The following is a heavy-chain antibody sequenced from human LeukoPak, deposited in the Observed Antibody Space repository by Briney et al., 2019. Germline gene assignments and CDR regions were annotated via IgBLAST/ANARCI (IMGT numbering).Heavy chain of an antibody. CDR2: ISWNSGSI. J-gene: IGHJ4*02. CDR3: AKDMWELPLAPVDY. Sequence: LPGGPLRLSCAASGFTFDDYAMHWVRQAPGKGLEWVSGISWNSGSIGYADSVKGRFTISRDNAKNSLYLQMNSLRAEDTALYYCAKDMWELPLAPVDYWGQGTLVTVSS. D-gene: IGHD1-26*01. CDR1: GFTFDDYA. V-gene: IGHV3-9*01.